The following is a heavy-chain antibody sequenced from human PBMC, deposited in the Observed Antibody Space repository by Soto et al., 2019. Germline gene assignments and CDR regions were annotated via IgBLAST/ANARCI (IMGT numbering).Heavy chain of an antibody. Sequence: PSETLSLTYTVSGGSLRRGDYYWSWIRQPPRKGLEWIGYINYSGSTYYNPSLKSRVTISVDTSKNQFSLKLSSVTAADTAVYYCASKPFGVVITLDYYFDYWGQGTLVTVSS. D-gene: IGHD3-3*01. CDR3: ASKPFGVVITLDYYFDY. CDR2: INYSGST. J-gene: IGHJ4*02. V-gene: IGHV4-30-4*01. CDR1: GGSLRRGDYY.